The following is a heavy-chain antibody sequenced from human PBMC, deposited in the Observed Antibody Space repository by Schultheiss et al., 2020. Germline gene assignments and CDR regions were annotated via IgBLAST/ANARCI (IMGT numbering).Heavy chain of an antibody. CDR3: ARGGYYYDSSGYPLGWFDP. Sequence: SATLSLTCAVSGGSISSGGYSWSWIRQPPGKGLEWIGYIYHSGSTYYNPSLKSRVTISVDRSKNQFSLKLSSVTAADTAVYYCARGGYYYDSSGYPLGWFDPWGQGTLVTVSS. J-gene: IGHJ5*02. CDR1: GGSISSGGYS. CDR2: IYHSGST. D-gene: IGHD3-22*01. V-gene: IGHV4-30-2*01.